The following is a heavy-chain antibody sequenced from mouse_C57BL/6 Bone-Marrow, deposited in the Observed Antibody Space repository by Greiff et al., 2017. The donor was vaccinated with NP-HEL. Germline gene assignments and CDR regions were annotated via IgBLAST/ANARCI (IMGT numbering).Heavy chain of an antibody. CDR3: AKLYYGSSYEDWYFDV. D-gene: IGHD1-1*01. V-gene: IGHV1-55*01. J-gene: IGHJ1*03. CDR1: GYTFTSYW. CDR2: IYPGSGST. Sequence: QVQLQQPGAELVKPGASVKMSCKASGYTFTSYWITWVKQRPGQGLEWIGDIYPGSGSTNYNEKFKSKATLTVDTSSSTAYMQLSSLTSEDSAVYYCAKLYYGSSYEDWYFDVWGTGTTVTVSS.